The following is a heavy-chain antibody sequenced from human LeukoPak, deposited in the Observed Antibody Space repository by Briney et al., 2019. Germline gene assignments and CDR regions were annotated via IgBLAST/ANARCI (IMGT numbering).Heavy chain of an antibody. Sequence: PGESLKISCKASGYAFSDYWIGWVRQMPGKGLELIGIIYPGDSDTTYSPSFQGHVTMSVDQSSSTAYLQWSSLKALDTGMYFCARRGRRMIGEMNMGPGGWLDPWGQGTLVTVSS. CDR3: ARRGRRMIGEMNMGPGGWLDP. CDR2: IYPGDSDT. V-gene: IGHV5-51*01. J-gene: IGHJ5*02. D-gene: IGHD4/OR15-4a*01. CDR1: GYAFSDYW.